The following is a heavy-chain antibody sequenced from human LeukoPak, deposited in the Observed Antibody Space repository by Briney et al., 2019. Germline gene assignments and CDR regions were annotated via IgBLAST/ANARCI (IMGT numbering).Heavy chain of an antibody. D-gene: IGHD6-19*01. CDR3: AKLAFLSGIAVAGRRSADY. Sequence: GGSLRLSCAVSGITVSSYAMSWVRQAPGEGLEWVSAISGSGGSTYYADSVKGRFTISRDNSKNTLYLQMNSLRAEDTAVYYCAKLAFLSGIAVAGRRSADYWGQGTLVTVSS. CDR2: ISGSGGST. CDR1: GITVSSYA. J-gene: IGHJ4*02. V-gene: IGHV3-23*01.